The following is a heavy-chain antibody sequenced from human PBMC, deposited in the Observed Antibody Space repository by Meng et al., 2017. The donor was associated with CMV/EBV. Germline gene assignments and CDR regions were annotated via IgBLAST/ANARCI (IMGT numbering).Heavy chain of an antibody. CDR3: ARGRGSWYFVDY. CDR2: INHSGST. V-gene: IGHV4-34*01. CDR1: GGSFSGYY. D-gene: IGHD6-13*01. J-gene: IGHJ4*02. Sequence: QVQLQQLGAGLLKPSETLSRTCAVDGGSFSGYYWSWIRKPPGKGLEWIGEINHSGSTNYNPSLKSRVTISVDTSKNQFSLKLSSVTAADTAVYYCARGRGSWYFVDYWGQGTLVTVSS.